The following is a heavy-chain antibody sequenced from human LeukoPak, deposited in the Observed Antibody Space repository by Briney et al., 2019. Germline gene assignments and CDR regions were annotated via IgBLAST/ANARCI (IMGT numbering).Heavy chain of an antibody. CDR1: GFTFSSYS. D-gene: IGHD6-19*01. V-gene: IGHV3-21*01. J-gene: IGHJ6*03. Sequence: GESLRLSCAASGFTFSSYSMNWVRQAPGKGLEWVSSISSSSSYIYYADSVKGRFTISRDNAKNSLYLQMNSLRAEDTAVYYCARDQEDSSGFSYYYYYYMDVWGKGTTVTVSS. CDR2: ISSSSSYI. CDR3: ARDQEDSSGFSYYYYYYMDV.